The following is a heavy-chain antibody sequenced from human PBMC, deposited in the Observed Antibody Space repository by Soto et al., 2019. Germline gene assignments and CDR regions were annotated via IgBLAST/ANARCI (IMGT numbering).Heavy chain of an antibody. J-gene: IGHJ6*02. CDR3: ARVEAVASIYKYHGLDV. CDR1: GGTFSNYA. Sequence: QVQLVQSGAEVKKPGSSVKVSCKVSGGTFSNYAIDWVRLAPGQGLEWMGGIVPIFGTTYYTQKFQGRATIIADDSTTTAYLELSSLRSEDTAIYYCARVEAVASIYKYHGLDVWGQGTAVTVSS. CDR2: IVPIFGTT. V-gene: IGHV1-69*12. D-gene: IGHD6-19*01.